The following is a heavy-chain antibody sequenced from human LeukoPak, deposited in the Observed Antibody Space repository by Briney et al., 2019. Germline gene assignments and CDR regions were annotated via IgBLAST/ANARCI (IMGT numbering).Heavy chain of an antibody. D-gene: IGHD6-19*01. J-gene: IGHJ4*02. CDR1: GGSISSSSYY. CDR3: ARHSKQWLTTPDGYLDY. Sequence: SETLSLTCTVSGGSISSSSYYWGWIRQPPGKGLEWIGSIYYSGSTYYNPSLKSRVTISVDTSKNQFSLKLSSVTAADTAVYYCARHSKQWLTTPDGYLDYWGQGTLVTVSS. CDR2: IYYSGST. V-gene: IGHV4-39*01.